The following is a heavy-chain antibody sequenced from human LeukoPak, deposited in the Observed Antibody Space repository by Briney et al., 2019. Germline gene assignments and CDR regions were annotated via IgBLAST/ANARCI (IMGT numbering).Heavy chain of an antibody. CDR3: AKGRLGATTNWFDP. CDR2: ISGSGGST. CDR1: GFTFSSYW. J-gene: IGHJ5*02. D-gene: IGHD1-26*01. V-gene: IGHV3-23*01. Sequence: GGSLRLSCAASGFTFSSYWMSWVRQAPGKGLEWVSSISGSGGSTYYADSVKGRFTISRDNSKNTLYLQMNRMRAEDTALYYCAKGRLGATTNWFDPWGQGTLVTVSS.